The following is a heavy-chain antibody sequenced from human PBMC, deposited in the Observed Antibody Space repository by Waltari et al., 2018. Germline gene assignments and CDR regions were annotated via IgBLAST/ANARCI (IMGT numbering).Heavy chain of an antibody. CDR3: AKEAPGITASGIPFDR. Sequence: EVQLLESGGGLVQPGGSLRLSCAASGFTFTNYAMSWVRPAPGKGLEWVSTLNNSGGSTYYTDSVKGRFTMSRDTSTNTLDLQMNSLGAEDTAIYYCAKEAPGITASGIPFDRWGQGTLVTVSS. J-gene: IGHJ4*02. CDR1: GFTFTNYA. V-gene: IGHV3-23*01. D-gene: IGHD6-13*01. CDR2: LNNSGGST.